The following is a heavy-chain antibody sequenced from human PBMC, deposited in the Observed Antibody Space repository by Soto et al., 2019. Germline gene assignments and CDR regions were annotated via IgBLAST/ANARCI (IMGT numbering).Heavy chain of an antibody. CDR1: GYTLTELS. CDR2: FDPEDGET. Sequence: SVKVSFRVSGYTLTELSMHWVRQAPGKGPEWMGGFDPEDGETIYAQKFQGRVTMTEDTSTDTAYMELSSLRSEDTAVYYCATIAARDNYYYYGMDVWGQGTTVTVSS. D-gene: IGHD6-6*01. J-gene: IGHJ6*02. V-gene: IGHV1-24*01. CDR3: ATIAARDNYYYYGMDV.